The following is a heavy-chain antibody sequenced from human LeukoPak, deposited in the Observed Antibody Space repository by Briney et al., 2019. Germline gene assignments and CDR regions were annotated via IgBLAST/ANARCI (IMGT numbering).Heavy chain of an antibody. D-gene: IGHD3-10*01. J-gene: IGHJ5*02. V-gene: IGHV3-30*04. CDR3: ARDLWFGELLNWFDP. Sequence: GGSLRLSCAASGFTFSSYAMHWVRQAPGKGLEWVAVISYDGSNKYYADSVKGRFTISRDNSKNTPYLQMNSLRAEDTAVYYCARDLWFGELLNWFDPWGQGTLVTVSS. CDR1: GFTFSSYA. CDR2: ISYDGSNK.